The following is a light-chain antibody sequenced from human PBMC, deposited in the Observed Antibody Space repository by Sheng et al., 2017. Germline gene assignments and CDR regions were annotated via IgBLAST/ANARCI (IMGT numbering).Light chain of an antibody. CDR2: STP. Sequence: DIQMTQSPSSVSASVGDSVTMTCRAAQDISMWLAWYQQKPGKAPKLLIYSTPTLHSGVPSRFSGSGSGTDFTLTIDSLQPDDSATYYCQHTNSFPVSFG. CDR1: QDISMW. V-gene: IGKV1-12*01. CDR3: QHTNSFPVS. J-gene: IGKJ5*01.